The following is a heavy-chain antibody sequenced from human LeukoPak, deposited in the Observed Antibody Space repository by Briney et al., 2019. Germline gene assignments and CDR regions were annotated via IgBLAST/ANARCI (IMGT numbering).Heavy chain of an antibody. CDR2: ISSSSSYI. Sequence: GGSLRLSCAASGFTFSSYSMNWVRQAPGKGLEWFSSISSSSSYIYYADSVKGRFTISRDNAKNSLYLQMNSLRAEDTAVYYCARCDYGDSPFDYWGQGTLVTVSS. CDR1: GFTFSSYS. V-gene: IGHV3-21*01. CDR3: ARCDYGDSPFDY. D-gene: IGHD4-17*01. J-gene: IGHJ4*02.